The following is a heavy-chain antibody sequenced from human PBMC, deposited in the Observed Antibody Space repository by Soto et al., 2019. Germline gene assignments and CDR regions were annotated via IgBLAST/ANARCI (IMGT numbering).Heavy chain of an antibody. V-gene: IGHV3-11*06. D-gene: IGHD3-3*01. CDR3: ARDDRSGYYY. CDR2: ISSSSSYT. J-gene: IGHJ4*02. Sequence: PGGSLRLSCAASGLTFSDYYMSWIRQAPGKGLEWVSYISSSSSYTNYADSVKGRFTISRDNAKNSLYLQMNSLRAEDTAVYYCARDDRSGYYYWGQGTLVTVSS. CDR1: GLTFSDYY.